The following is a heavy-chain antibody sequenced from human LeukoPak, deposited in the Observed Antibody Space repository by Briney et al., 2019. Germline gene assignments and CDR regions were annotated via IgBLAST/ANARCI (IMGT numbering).Heavy chain of an antibody. CDR1: GFTFHFFP. CDR2: ISCDGDNE. V-gene: IGHV3-30-3*01. J-gene: IGHJ4*02. CDR3: ARGGNGAWFEGGY. Sequence: GGSLRLSCAASGFTFHFFPLHWVRQAPGRGLEWVAVISCDGDNEYYADSVKGRFTICRDNYKNTLYLEMNSLRDEDTAVYFCARGGNGAWFEGGYWGQGTSVTASS. D-gene: IGHD3-10*01.